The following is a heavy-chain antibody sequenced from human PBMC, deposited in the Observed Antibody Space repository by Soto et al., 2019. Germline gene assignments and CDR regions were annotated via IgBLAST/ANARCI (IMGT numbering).Heavy chain of an antibody. CDR3: ARVERGTVTTVVDAFDI. J-gene: IGHJ3*02. V-gene: IGHV4-34*01. D-gene: IGHD1-1*01. CDR1: GGFVSSGSYY. CDR2: MSHSGGT. Sequence: QVQLQQWGAGLLKPSETLSLTCAVYGGFVSSGSYYWSWIRQPPGKGLEWIGEMSHSGGTHFNPSLKSRVTISVDTSKNQISLKMSSVTAADTALYYCARVERGTVTTVVDAFDIWGPGTMVTVSS.